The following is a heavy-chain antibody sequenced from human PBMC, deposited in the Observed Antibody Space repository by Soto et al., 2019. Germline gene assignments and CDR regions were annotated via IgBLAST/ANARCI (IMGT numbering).Heavy chain of an antibody. CDR1: GFTFSSYG. CDR2: ISGSGGST. D-gene: IGHD3-3*01. Sequence: PGGSLRLSCAASGFTFSSYGMHWVRQAPGKGLERVSVISGSGGSTYYADSVKGRFTISRDNSKNTLYLQMNSLRAEDTAVYYCAKGAITYYDFWSGYTAYGTDVWGQGTTVTVSS. CDR3: AKGAITYYDFWSGYTAYGTDV. V-gene: IGHV3-23*01. J-gene: IGHJ6*02.